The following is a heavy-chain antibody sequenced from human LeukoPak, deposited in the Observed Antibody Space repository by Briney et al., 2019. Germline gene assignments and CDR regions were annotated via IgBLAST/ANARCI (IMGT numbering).Heavy chain of an antibody. J-gene: IGHJ4*02. Sequence: SETLSLTCAVYGGSFSGYYWGWIRRPPGKGLEWIGGISSSGNTYYNPSLKSRITISIDTSKNHFSLKLSSVTAADTAVYYCARLGAGPTYYDFWSGYFSFYFDYWGQGTLVTVSS. CDR3: ARLGAGPTYYDFWSGYFSFYFDY. D-gene: IGHD3-3*01. V-gene: IGHV4-34*01. CDR2: ISSSGNT. CDR1: GGSFSGYY.